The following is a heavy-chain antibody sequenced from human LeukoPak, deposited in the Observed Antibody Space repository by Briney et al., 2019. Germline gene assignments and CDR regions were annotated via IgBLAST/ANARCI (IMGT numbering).Heavy chain of an antibody. CDR2: VYYSGST. CDR1: GDSINSHTYY. CDR3: ARDLQWFGDVYYFDH. V-gene: IGHV4-39*07. D-gene: IGHD3-10*01. J-gene: IGHJ4*02. Sequence: SETLSLTCTVSGDSINSHTYYWAWIRQPPGKGLEWIGSVYYSGSTDYNPSLLSRVTISIDTSMNQFSLKLTSVTAADTAVYYCARDLQWFGDVYYFDHWGQGSQVTVSS.